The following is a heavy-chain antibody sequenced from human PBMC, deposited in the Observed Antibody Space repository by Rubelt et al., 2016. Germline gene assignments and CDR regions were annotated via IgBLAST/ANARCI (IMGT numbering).Heavy chain of an antibody. Sequence: KVSCKASGYTFTSYAMNWVRQAPGQGLEWMGWINTNTGNPTYAQGFTGRFVFPLDTSVSTAYLQISSLKAEDTAVYYCARDLDIKQQLVAGQNWFDPWGQGTLVTVSS. CDR2: INTNTGNP. J-gene: IGHJ5*02. CDR1: GYTFTSYA. V-gene: IGHV7-4-1*02. D-gene: IGHD6-13*01. CDR3: ARDLDIKQQLVAGQNWFDP.